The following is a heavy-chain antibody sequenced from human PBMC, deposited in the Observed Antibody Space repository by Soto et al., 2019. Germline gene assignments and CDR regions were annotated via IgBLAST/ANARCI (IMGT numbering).Heavy chain of an antibody. CDR3: SRWVEVSLDYFDS. CDR2: IYHSGRT. V-gene: IGHV4-31*03. CDR1: GGSISNGYYY. Sequence: SETLSLTCTVSGGSISNGYYYWSWVRQNPGKGLEWIGHIYHSGRTYYNPSLKSRVSISVDTSKSQFSLHLSSVTAADTAVYYCSRWVEVSLDYFDSWGQGTPVTGSS. D-gene: IGHD2-15*01. J-gene: IGHJ4*02.